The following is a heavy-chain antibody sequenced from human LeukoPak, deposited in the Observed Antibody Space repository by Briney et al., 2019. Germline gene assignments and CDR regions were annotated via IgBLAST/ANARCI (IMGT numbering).Heavy chain of an antibody. D-gene: IGHD3-22*01. CDR1: GNSISSGDNY. V-gene: IGHV4-61*02. CDR2: IYTSGST. J-gene: IGHJ4*02. Sequence: SETLSLTCTVSGNSISSGDNYWSWIRQPAGKGLEWIGRIYTSGSTNYNPSLKSRVTISGDTSKNQFSLRLSSVTAADTAVYYCASGYYDSSGYHYWGQGTLVTVSS. CDR3: ASGYYDSSGYHY.